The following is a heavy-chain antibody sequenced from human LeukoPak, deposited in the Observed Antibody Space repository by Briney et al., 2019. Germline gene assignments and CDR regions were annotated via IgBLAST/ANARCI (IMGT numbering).Heavy chain of an antibody. V-gene: IGHV1-8*01. D-gene: IGHD2-15*01. CDR1: GYTFTSCD. J-gene: IGHJ4*02. CDR2: MNANSGNT. CDR3: TRGSSGRRDN. Sequence: ASVKVSCKASGYTFTSCDINWLRQATRQALERMGWMNANSGNTGYGQSFQGRITMTSDISIGTAYMELSNLISADTAIYYCTRGSSGRRDNWGQGTLVTVSA.